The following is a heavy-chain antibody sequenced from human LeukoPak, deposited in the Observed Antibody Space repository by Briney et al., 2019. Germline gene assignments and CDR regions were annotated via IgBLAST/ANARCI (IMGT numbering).Heavy chain of an antibody. J-gene: IGHJ4*02. CDR3: ARVEAATTNPRFDY. CDR1: GGTISSVGYY. V-gene: IGHV4-31*03. CDR2: IYYSGTA. D-gene: IGHD5-24*01. Sequence: SETLSLTCTVSGGTISSVGYYWRWIRRRPGKGLEWIGYIYYSGTAYYNPSLKSRATILVDTSENQFSLRLNSMTAADTAVYYCARVEAATTNPRFDYWGQGTLGTVSS.